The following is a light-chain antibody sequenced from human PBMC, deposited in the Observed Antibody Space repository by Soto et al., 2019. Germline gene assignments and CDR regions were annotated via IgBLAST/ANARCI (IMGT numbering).Light chain of an antibody. J-gene: IGKJ1*01. CDR1: QGIGND. V-gene: IGKV1-6*01. Sequence: AIQMTQSPSSLSASVGDRVTITCRASQGIGNDLGWYQQKPGKAPKLLIYAASSLQSGVPSRFSGSGSGTDFTLTISSLQPEDFATYYCLQDYSYPWTFGQGTKVESK. CDR3: LQDYSYPWT. CDR2: AAS.